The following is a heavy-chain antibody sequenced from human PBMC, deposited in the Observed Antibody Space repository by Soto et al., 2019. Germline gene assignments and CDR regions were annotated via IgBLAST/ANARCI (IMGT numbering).Heavy chain of an antibody. V-gene: IGHV3-30-3*01. CDR1: GFTFSSYA. CDR2: ISYDGSNK. CDR3: ARAARGFDY. D-gene: IGHD2-15*01. Sequence: GGSLRLSCAASGFTFSSYAMHWVRQAPGKGLEWVAVISYDGSNKYYADSVKGRFTISRDNSKNTLYLQMNSLRAEDTAVYYCARAARGFDYWGQGTLVTVSS. J-gene: IGHJ4*02.